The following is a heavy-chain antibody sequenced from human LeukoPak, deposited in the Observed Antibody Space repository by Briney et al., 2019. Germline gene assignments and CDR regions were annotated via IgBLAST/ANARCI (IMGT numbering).Heavy chain of an antibody. CDR2: IYNSGST. V-gene: IGHV4-59*08. CDR1: GGSISSYY. J-gene: IGHJ4*02. Sequence: SETLSLTCTVSGGSISSYYWSWIRQSPGKGLEWIGYIYNSGSTNYNPSLKSRVTISVDTSKNQFSLKLSSVTAADTAVYYCARRPWGFGEFRIDYWGQGTLVTVSS. D-gene: IGHD3-10*01. CDR3: ARRPWGFGEFRIDY.